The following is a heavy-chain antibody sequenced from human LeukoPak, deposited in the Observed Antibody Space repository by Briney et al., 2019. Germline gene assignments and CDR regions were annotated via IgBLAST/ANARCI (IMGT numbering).Heavy chain of an antibody. CDR2: IYYSGST. V-gene: IGHV4-59*12. D-gene: IGHD5-18*01. J-gene: IGHJ4*02. CDR1: GGSISSYY. CDR3: ARGGDPDTAMVYYFDY. Sequence: SETLSLTCTVSGGSISSYYWSWIRQPPGKGLEWIGYIYYSGSTNYNPSLKSRVTISVDTSKNQFSLRLSSVTAADTAVYYCARGGDPDTAMVYYFDYWGQGTLVTVSS.